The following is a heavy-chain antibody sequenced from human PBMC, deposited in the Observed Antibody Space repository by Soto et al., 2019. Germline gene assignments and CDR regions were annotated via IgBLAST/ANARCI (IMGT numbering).Heavy chain of an antibody. CDR1: GYSFTSYW. V-gene: IGHV5-51*01. CDR3: ARSGYYYDSSGYYPDY. J-gene: IGHJ4*02. D-gene: IGHD3-22*01. CDR2: IYPGDSDT. Sequence: HGESLKISCKGSGYSFTSYWIGWVRQMPGKGLGWVGIIYPGDSDTRYSPSFQGQVTTSADKSISTAYLQWSSLKAADTAMYYCARSGYYYDSSGYYPDYWGQGTLVTVSS.